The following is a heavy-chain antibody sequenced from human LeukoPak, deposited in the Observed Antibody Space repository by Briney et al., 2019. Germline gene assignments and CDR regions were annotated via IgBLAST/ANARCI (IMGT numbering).Heavy chain of an antibody. D-gene: IGHD6-19*01. CDR1: GFTFSSYW. CDR3: ASADSSGWYLPLYY. J-gene: IGHJ4*02. V-gene: IGHV3-7*01. CDR2: IKQDGSEK. Sequence: PGGSLTLSCAASGFTFSSYWMSRVRQAPGKGLEWVANIKQDGSEKYHVDSVKGRFTISRDNAKNSLYLQMNSLRAEDTAVYYCASADSSGWYLPLYYWGQGTLVTVSS.